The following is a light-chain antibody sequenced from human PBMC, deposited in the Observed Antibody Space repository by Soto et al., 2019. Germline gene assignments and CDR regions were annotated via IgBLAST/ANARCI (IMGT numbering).Light chain of an antibody. CDR2: DAS. J-gene: IGKJ5*01. Sequence: EIVMTQSPATLSVSPGERATLSCRASQSVSSYLAWYQQKPGQAPRLLIYDASNRATGIPARFSGSGSGTDFTLTISSLEPEDFAVYYCQQRRNTFGQGTRLEI. CDR1: QSVSSY. V-gene: IGKV3-11*01. CDR3: QQRRNT.